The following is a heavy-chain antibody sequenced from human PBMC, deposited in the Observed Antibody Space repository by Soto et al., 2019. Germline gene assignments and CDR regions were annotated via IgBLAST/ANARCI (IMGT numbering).Heavy chain of an antibody. CDR3: PRGRYCLTGRCFPNWFDS. CDR2: IYKRTTT. V-gene: IGHV4-30-4*01. Sequence: PSETLSLTCSVSGDSVSTVDYFWAWIRQPPGQALEYIGYIYKRTTTYYNPSFESRVAISLDTSKSQFSLNVTSVTAADTALYFCPRGRYCLTGRCFPNWFDSWGQGTLVT. D-gene: IGHD2-15*01. CDR1: GDSVSTVDYF. J-gene: IGHJ5*01.